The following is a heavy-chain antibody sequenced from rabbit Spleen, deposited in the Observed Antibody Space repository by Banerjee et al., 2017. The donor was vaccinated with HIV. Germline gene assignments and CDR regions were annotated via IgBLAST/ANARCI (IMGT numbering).Heavy chain of an antibody. J-gene: IGHJ6*01. CDR2: IDSGSRDFT. CDR3: ARDTGSSFSSYGMDL. CDR1: GFSFSSSYY. Sequence: QSLEESGGDLVKPGASLTLTCTASGFSFSSSYYMCWVRQAPGKGLEWIACIDSGSRDFTYSASWAQGRFTISKTSSTTVTLQITSLTVADTATYFCARDTGSSFSSYGMDLWGPGTLVTVS. D-gene: IGHD8-1*01. V-gene: IGHV1S40*01.